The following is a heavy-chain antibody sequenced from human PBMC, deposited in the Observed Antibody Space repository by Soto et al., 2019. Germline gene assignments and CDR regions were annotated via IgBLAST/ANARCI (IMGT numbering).Heavy chain of an antibody. CDR3: ARVYMVRGTIIRYFDY. Sequence: PSETLSLTCTVSGVSIRSYCWSWIRQPPGKGLEWSGYIYYSGSTNYNPSLKSRVTISVDTSKNQFSLKLSSVTAADSAVYYCARVYMVRGTIIRYFDYWGQGTLVTVSS. CDR1: GVSIRSYC. D-gene: IGHD3-10*01. J-gene: IGHJ4*02. CDR2: IYYSGST. V-gene: IGHV4-59*12.